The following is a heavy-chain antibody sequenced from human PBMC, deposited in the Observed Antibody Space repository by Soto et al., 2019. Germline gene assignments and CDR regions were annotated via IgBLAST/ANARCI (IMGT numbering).Heavy chain of an antibody. CDR1: GGSISSGGYY. CDR2: IYYSGST. CDR3: AREGGGYCSGGSCYSVIT. D-gene: IGHD2-15*01. J-gene: IGHJ5*02. Sequence: PSETLSLTCTVSGGSISSGGYYWSWIRQHPGKGLEWIGYIYYSGSTYYNPSLKSRVTISVDTSKNQFSPKLSSVTAADTAVYYCAREGGGYCSGGSCYSVITWGQGTLVTVSS. V-gene: IGHV4-31*03.